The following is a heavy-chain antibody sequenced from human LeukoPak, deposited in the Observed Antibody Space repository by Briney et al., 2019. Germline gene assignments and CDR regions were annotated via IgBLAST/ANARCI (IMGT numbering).Heavy chain of an antibody. Sequence: GESLKISCKGSGYSFTSYWIGWVRQMPGKGLERMGIIYPGDSDTRYSPSFQGQVTISADKSISTAYLQWSSLKASDTAMYYCARNVYYYDSSGYPGPKYYFDYWGQGTLVTVSS. CDR2: IYPGDSDT. D-gene: IGHD3-22*01. CDR3: ARNVYYYDSSGYPGPKYYFDY. CDR1: GYSFTSYW. V-gene: IGHV5-51*01. J-gene: IGHJ4*02.